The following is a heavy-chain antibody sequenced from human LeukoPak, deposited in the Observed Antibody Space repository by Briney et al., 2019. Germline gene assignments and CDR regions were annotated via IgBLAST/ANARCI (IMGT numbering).Heavy chain of an antibody. CDR2: INHSGST. V-gene: IGHV4-34*01. CDR3: ARVGSRRGRGAFDP. CDR1: GGSFSGYY. D-gene: IGHD6-13*01. Sequence: PAETLSLTCAVYGGSFSGYYWSWIRQPPGKGREWIGEINHSGSTNYNPSLKSRVTISVDTSKNQFSLKLSSVTAADTAVYYCARVGSRRGRGAFDPWGQGTLVTVSS. J-gene: IGHJ5*02.